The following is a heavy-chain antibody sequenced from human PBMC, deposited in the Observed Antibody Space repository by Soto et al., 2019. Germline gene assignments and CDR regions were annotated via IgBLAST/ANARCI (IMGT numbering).Heavy chain of an antibody. CDR2: INHRGRT. D-gene: IGHD5-12*01. J-gene: IGHJ4*02. CDR3: ARGGDSGYVV. Sequence: SETLSLTCAVYGVSFSGYYWSWIRQPPGKGLEWIGEINHRGRTNYNPSLTSRVAISVDTSKNQFSLKLNSVTAADTAVYYCARGGDSGYVVWGQGTLVTVSS. V-gene: IGHV4-34*01. CDR1: GVSFSGYY.